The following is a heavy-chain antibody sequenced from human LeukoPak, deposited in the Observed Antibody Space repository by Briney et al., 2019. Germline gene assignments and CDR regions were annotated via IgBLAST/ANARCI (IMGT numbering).Heavy chain of an antibody. CDR3: AANSDYDYVWGSYRFDY. D-gene: IGHD3-16*02. Sequence: GGSLRLSCAASGFTFSDYYMSWIRQAPGKGLEWVSYISYSGNTIYYADSVKGRFTISRDNAKNSLYLQMNSLRAEDTAVYYCAANSDYDYVWGSYRFDYWGQGTLVTVSS. CDR1: GFTFSDYY. V-gene: IGHV3-11*01. J-gene: IGHJ4*02. CDR2: ISYSGNTI.